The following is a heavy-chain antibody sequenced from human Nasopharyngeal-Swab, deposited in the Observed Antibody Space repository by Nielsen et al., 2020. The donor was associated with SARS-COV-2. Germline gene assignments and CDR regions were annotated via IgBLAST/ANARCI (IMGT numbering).Heavy chain of an antibody. CDR3: ARDDSSGWFPFDY. J-gene: IGHJ4*02. Sequence: SETLSLTCTVSGYSISSGYYWGCIRQPPGKGLEWIGSINHSGSTYYNPSLKSRVTISVDTSKNQFSLKLSSVTAADTAVDYCARDDSSGWFPFDYWGQGTLVTVSS. V-gene: IGHV4-38-2*02. D-gene: IGHD6-19*01. CDR2: INHSGST. CDR1: GYSISSGYY.